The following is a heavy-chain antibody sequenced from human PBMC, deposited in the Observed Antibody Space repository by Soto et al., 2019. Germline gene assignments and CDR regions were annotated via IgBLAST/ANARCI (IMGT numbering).Heavy chain of an antibody. D-gene: IGHD2-15*01. CDR3: ARESFLGYCSGGSCYPDY. J-gene: IGHJ4*02. CDR1: GFTFSSYW. CDR2: INSDGSST. V-gene: IGHV3-74*01. Sequence: PGGSRRLSCAASGFTFSSYWMHWVRQAPRKGLVWVSRINSDGSSTSYADSVKGRFTISRDNAKNTLYLQMNSLRAEDTAVYYCARESFLGYCSGGSCYPDYWGQGTLVTVSS.